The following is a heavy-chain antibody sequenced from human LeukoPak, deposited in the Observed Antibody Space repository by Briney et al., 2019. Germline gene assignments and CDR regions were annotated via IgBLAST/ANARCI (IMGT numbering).Heavy chain of an antibody. CDR3: ASARDHTVKRYVPTEDY. Sequence: GGSLRLSCAASGFTFSSYEMNWVRQAPGKGLEWVSYISSSGSTIYYADSVKGRFTISRDNAKNSLYLQMNSLRAEDTAVYYCASARDHTVKRYVPTEDYWGQGTLVTVSS. CDR2: ISSSGSTI. V-gene: IGHV3-48*03. CDR1: GFTFSSYE. D-gene: IGHD4-17*01. J-gene: IGHJ4*02.